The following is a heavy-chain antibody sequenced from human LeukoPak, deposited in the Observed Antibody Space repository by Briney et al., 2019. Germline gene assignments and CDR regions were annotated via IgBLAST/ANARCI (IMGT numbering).Heavy chain of an antibody. J-gene: IGHJ6*03. CDR1: GGSISGYY. CDR3: ARGPTSTIWYYYYMEV. Sequence: SETLSLTCTVSGGSISGYYWSWIRQLPGKGLEWIGYIFYSGDTNYNPSLKTRVTISLDTSKNQFSLNLSSVTAADTAVYYCARGPTSTIWYYYYMEVWGKGTTVTVSS. D-gene: IGHD5/OR15-5a*01. CDR2: IFYSGDT. V-gene: IGHV4-59*01.